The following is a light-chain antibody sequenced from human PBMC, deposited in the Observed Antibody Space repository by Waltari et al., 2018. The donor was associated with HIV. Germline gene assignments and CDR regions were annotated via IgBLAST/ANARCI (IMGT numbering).Light chain of an antibody. CDR1: KSVSNNY. Sequence: LVLTQSRGALSLSPGERATLSCRARKSVSNNYVAGYQYRPGQSPRLLIYEASRRDGGIPNRFSGGGSGTDFTLNISRLEPEDVAVYYCQQYNTSPLTFGGGTKVEIK. CDR2: EAS. CDR3: QQYNTSPLT. J-gene: IGKJ4*01. V-gene: IGKV3-20*01.